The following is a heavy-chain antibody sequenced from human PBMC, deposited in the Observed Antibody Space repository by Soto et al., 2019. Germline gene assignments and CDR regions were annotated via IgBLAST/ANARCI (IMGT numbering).Heavy chain of an antibody. J-gene: IGHJ5*02. CDR3: ARGVVVPAATGKSWFDP. D-gene: IGHD2-2*01. V-gene: IGHV1-18*01. CDR2: ISTYNGNT. Sequence: QVQLVQSGAEVEEPGASVKVSCKASGYTFTSKGITWVRQAPGQGLEWMGWISTYNGNTNYARKLQGRVIMTTDTSTNTVYMELRSLRSDDTAVYYCARGVVVPAATGKSWFDPWGQGTLVTVSS. CDR1: GYTFTSKG.